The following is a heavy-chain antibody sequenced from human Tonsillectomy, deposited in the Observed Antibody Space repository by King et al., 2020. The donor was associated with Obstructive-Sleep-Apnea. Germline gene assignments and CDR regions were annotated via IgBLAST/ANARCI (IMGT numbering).Heavy chain of an antibody. CDR1: GFTVSSVW. Sequence: QLVESGGGLVEPGGSLRLSCAASGFTVSSVWMTWVRQAPGKGLECVGRIKNRAGGGTIEYNSPVKGRFTISGDDSQHTLHLQMSSLKTEDTGIYYCTASLTPGTFDDWGQGTVVTVSS. CDR3: TASLTPGTFDD. V-gene: IGHV3-15*01. CDR2: IKNRAGGGTI. J-gene: IGHJ3*01. D-gene: IGHD3-9*01.